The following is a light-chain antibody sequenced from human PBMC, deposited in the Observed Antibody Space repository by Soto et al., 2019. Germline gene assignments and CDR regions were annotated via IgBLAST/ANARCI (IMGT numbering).Light chain of an antibody. CDR1: KLGDKY. CDR2: QNS. V-gene: IGLV3-1*01. CDR3: QAWDSCTVV. J-gene: IGLJ2*01. Sequence: YELTQPPSVSVSPGQTASITCSGDKLGDKYACWYQQKPGQSPVLVIYQNSKRPSGIPERFSGSNSGNTATLTISGTQAMDEADYYCQAWDSCTVVFGGGTKLTVL.